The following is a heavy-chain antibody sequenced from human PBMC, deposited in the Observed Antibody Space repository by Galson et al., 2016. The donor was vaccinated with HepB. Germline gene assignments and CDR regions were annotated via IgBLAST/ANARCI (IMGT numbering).Heavy chain of an antibody. CDR2: IYPAGTT. CDR1: GFTVSTDF. Sequence: SLRLSCAASGFTVSTDFMSWVRQAPGKGLEWVSLIYPAGTTSYADSVKGRFTISRDNSKNTPYLQMNSLRADDTAVYYCAKDNYGSGNYPIAFDYWGQGTLVTVSS. D-gene: IGHD3-10*01. CDR3: AKDNYGSGNYPIAFDY. V-gene: IGHV3-53*01. J-gene: IGHJ4*02.